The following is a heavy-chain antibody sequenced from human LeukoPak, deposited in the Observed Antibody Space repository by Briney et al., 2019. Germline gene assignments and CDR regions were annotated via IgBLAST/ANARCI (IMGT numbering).Heavy chain of an antibody. D-gene: IGHD4-17*01. J-gene: IGHJ3*02. Sequence: SETLSLTCTVSGGSVSSGSYPWSWFGQPPGKGREWLGYIYYSGSTNYNPSLKSRVTISVDTSKNQFSLKLSSVTAADTAVYYCAGRSTVTTIDAFDIWGQGTMVTVSS. CDR3: AGRSTVTTIDAFDI. V-gene: IGHV4-61*01. CDR1: GGSVSSGSYP. CDR2: IYYSGST.